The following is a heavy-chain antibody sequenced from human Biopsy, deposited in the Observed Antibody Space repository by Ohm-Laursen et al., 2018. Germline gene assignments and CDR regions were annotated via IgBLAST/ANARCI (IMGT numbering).Heavy chain of an antibody. CDR3: ARESDSSGYYYRDY. Sequence: SDTLSLTCAVYGGSFTGYYWSWIRQPPGKGLEWIGEINHSGSTNYNPSLKSRVTISLDTSKNQLSLKLSSATAADTAVYYCARESDSSGYYYRDYWGQGTLVTVSS. V-gene: IGHV4-34*01. CDR2: INHSGST. CDR1: GGSFTGYY. J-gene: IGHJ4*02. D-gene: IGHD3-22*01.